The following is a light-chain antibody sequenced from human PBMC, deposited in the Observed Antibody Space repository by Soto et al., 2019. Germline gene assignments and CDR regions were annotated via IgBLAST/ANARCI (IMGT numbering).Light chain of an antibody. CDR2: HAS. V-gene: IGKV1-5*01. Sequence: DIQMTQSPSTLSASIEDRVTITCRASQTINNWLTWYQQKPGKAPNLLIYHASNLETGVPSRFSGSAFGTEFTLTISRLQPDDFATYYCQHYNRYPWTFVQGTKV. CDR1: QTINNW. J-gene: IGKJ1*01. CDR3: QHYNRYPWT.